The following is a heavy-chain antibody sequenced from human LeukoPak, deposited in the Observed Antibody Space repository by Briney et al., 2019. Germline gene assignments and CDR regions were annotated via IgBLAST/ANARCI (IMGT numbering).Heavy chain of an antibody. Sequence: SETLSLTCTVSGGFISSGSYYWSWIRQPAGKGLEWIGRIYTSGSTNYNPSLKSRVTISVDTSKNQFSLKLSSVTAADTAVYYCAGVQYCGGDCYSGNFDYWGQGTLVTVSS. CDR1: GGFISSGSYY. V-gene: IGHV4-61*02. CDR2: IYTSGST. D-gene: IGHD2-21*02. CDR3: AGVQYCGGDCYSGNFDY. J-gene: IGHJ4*01.